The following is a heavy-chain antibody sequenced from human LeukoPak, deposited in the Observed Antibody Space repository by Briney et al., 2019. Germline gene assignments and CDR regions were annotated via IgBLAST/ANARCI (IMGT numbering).Heavy chain of an antibody. V-gene: IGHV1-69*10. CDR2: IFPILGIP. CDR1: GGTFSSYV. Sequence: GASVKVSCKASGGTFSSYVFSWVRQAPGQGLGWMGWIFPILGIPDYPQKFQGRVTITADRSTSTAYMELSSLRSEDSAVYYCARQTTVVISSGYYYYALDVWGQGTTVAVSS. J-gene: IGHJ6*02. D-gene: IGHD4-23*01. CDR3: ARQTTVVISSGYYYYALDV.